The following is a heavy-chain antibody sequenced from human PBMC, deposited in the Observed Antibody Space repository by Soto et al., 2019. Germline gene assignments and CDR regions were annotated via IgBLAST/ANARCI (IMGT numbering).Heavy chain of an antibody. D-gene: IGHD3-10*01. Sequence: QVQLVQSGAEVKKPGSSVKVSCKASGGTFSSYTISWVRQAPGQGLEWMGRIIPILGIANYAQKFQGRVTITADKSTSTSHVELSTMRSEGTALYSCVRLRGSYGMDVWGAGTTVSVS. CDR2: IIPILGIA. J-gene: IGHJ6*02. CDR1: GGTFSSYT. V-gene: IGHV1-69*02. CDR3: VRLRGSYGMDV.